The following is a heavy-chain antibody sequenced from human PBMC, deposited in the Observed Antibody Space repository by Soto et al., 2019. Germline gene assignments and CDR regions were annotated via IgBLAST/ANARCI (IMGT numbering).Heavy chain of an antibody. V-gene: IGHV3-23*01. J-gene: IGHJ6*02. CDR1: GFTFSSYA. CDR3: AKDRFVRMFRGVIISPYGMDV. D-gene: IGHD3-10*01. CDR2: ISGSGGST. Sequence: PGGSLRLSCAASGFTFSSYAMSWVRQAPGKGLEWVSAISGSGGSTYYADSVKGRFTISRDNSKNTLYLQMNSLRAEDTAVYYCAKDRFVRMFRGVIISPYGMDVWGQGTTVSVSS.